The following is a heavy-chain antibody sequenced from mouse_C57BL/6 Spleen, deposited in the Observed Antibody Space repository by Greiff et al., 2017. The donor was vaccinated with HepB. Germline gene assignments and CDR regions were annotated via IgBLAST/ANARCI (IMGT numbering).Heavy chain of an antibody. CDR3: ARHYYGSSYGMDY. J-gene: IGHJ4*01. V-gene: IGHV3-6*01. D-gene: IGHD1-1*01. CDR1: GYSITSGYY. CDR2: ISYDGSN. Sequence: DVKLVESGPGLVKPSQSLSLTCSVTGYSITSGYYWNWIRQFPGNKLEWMGYISYDGSNNYNPSLKNRISITRDTSKNQFFLKLNSVTTEDTATYYCARHYYGSSYGMDYWGQGTSVTVSS.